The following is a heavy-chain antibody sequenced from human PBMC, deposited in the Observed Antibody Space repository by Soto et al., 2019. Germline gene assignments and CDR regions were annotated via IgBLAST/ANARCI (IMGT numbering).Heavy chain of an antibody. CDR2: IYYGGST. Sequence: QVQLQESGPALVRPSDSLSLMCSVSGVPITTFYWSWIRQAPGKGLEYIGYIYYGGSTHYNPALKSRVTISVDTANHEFSLKLRSVTAADPAAYYCARGQLLHYQYGLDVWGQGTTVIV. D-gene: IGHD3-10*01. J-gene: IGHJ6*02. CDR1: GVPITTFY. CDR3: ARGQLLHYQYGLDV. V-gene: IGHV4-59*07.